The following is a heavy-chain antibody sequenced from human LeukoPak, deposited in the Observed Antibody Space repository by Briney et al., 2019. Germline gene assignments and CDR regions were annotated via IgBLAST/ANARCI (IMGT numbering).Heavy chain of an antibody. CDR1: AYTLTELS. J-gene: IGHJ3*02. CDR3: ATVWSSGRSAFDI. Sequence: ASVKVSCKVSAYTLTELSMHWVRQAPGKGLEWMGGFDPEDGETIYAQKFQGGVTMTEDTSTDTAYMELSSLRSEDTAVYYCATVWSSGRSAFDIWGQGTMVTVSS. D-gene: IGHD6-19*01. CDR2: FDPEDGET. V-gene: IGHV1-24*01.